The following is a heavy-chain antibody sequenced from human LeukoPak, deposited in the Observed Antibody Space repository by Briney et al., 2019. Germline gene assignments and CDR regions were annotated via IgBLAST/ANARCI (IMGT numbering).Heavy chain of an antibody. Sequence: SETLSLTCTVSGGSINNYYWNWIRQPPGKGLEWIGYIYYSRSTNYNPSLESRVTISVDTSKNQFSLQLSSVTAADTAVYYCARGPVRWTPDYWGQGTLVTVSS. V-gene: IGHV4-59*08. CDR1: GGSINNYY. D-gene: IGHD2-15*01. CDR3: ARGPVRWTPDY. J-gene: IGHJ4*02. CDR2: IYYSRST.